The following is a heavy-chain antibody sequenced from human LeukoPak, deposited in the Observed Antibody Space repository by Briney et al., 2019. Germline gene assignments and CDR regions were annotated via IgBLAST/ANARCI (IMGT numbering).Heavy chain of an antibody. Sequence: SETLSLTCTVSGGSISSYYWSWIRRPAGKGLEWIGRIYTSGSTNYNPSLKSRVTMSVDTSKNQFSLKLSSVTAADTAVYYCARDAGPWQQLGVFDPWGQGTLVTVSS. CDR3: ARDAGPWQQLGVFDP. V-gene: IGHV4-4*07. J-gene: IGHJ5*02. D-gene: IGHD6-13*01. CDR2: IYTSGST. CDR1: GGSISSYY.